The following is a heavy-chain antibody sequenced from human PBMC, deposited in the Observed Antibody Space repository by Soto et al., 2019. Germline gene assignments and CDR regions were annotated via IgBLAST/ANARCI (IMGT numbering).Heavy chain of an antibody. CDR3: ARQRDYYDTSGDSYFDY. CDR2: IHYSGST. V-gene: IGHV4-39*01. J-gene: IGHJ4*02. D-gene: IGHD3-22*01. CDR1: GVSISGTNYF. Sequence: QLQLQESGPRLVKPSETLSLTCTVSGVSISGTNYFWGWIRQPPGKGLEWIGSIHYSGSTYYNPSLKSRVTVSVDTSKNQFSLKLTSVTAADTAVYYCARQRDYYDTSGDSYFDYWGQGTLVTVSS.